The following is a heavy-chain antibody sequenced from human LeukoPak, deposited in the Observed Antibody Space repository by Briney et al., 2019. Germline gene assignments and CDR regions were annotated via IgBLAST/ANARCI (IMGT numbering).Heavy chain of an antibody. V-gene: IGHV3-21*06. D-gene: IGHD2-15*01. J-gene: IGHJ6*02. CDR1: EFTFSSYS. CDR3: ARVGCRGGSCSSRGDYYYGMDV. CDR2: ISSTGNFV. Sequence: GGSLRLSCAASEFTFSSYSMNWVRQAPGKGLEWVSSISSTGNFVHYADSVKGRFTISRDNAKNSLYLQMDSLRGEDTAVYFCARVGCRGGSCSSRGDYYYGMDVWGQGTLVTVSS.